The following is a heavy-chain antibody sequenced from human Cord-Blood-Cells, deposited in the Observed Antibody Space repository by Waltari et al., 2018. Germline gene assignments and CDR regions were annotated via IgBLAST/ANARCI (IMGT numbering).Heavy chain of an antibody. CDR1: GYSISSGYS. J-gene: IGHJ4*02. Sequence: QVQLQESGPGLVKPSETLSLTCAVSGYSISSGYSWGWIRPPPGKGLEWIGSIYHSGSTYYNPSLKSRVTISVDTSKNQFSLKLSSVTAADTAVYYCARTSGSSSWYRGDYFDYWGQGTLVTVSS. V-gene: IGHV4-38-2*01. CDR2: IYHSGST. D-gene: IGHD6-13*01. CDR3: ARTSGSSSWYRGDYFDY.